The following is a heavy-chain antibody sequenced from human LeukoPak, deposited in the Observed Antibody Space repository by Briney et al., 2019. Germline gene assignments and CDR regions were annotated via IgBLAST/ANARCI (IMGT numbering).Heavy chain of an antibody. CDR3: AKGQRFYGEYYFDY. D-gene: IGHD4-17*01. CDR2: ISGSGGST. J-gene: IGHJ4*02. V-gene: IGHV3-23*01. CDR1: GFTFSNYG. Sequence: GGTLRLSCAASGFTFSNYGMSWVRQAPGKGLEWVSAISGSGGSTYYADSLKGRFTISRDNSKNTLYLQMNSLRAEDTAVYYCAKGQRFYGEYYFDYWGQGTLVTVSS.